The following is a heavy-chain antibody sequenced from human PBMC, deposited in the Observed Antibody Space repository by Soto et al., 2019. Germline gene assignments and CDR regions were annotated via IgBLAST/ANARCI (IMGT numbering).Heavy chain of an antibody. V-gene: IGHV3-23*01. CDR2: ISGSGGST. CDR3: AKEKIPAAGYGYYYGLDV. CDR1: GFTFSSYA. J-gene: IGHJ6*02. Sequence: GGSLRLSCAASGFTFSSYAMSWVRQAPGKGLEWVSAISGSGGSTYYADSVKGRFTISRDNSKNTLYLQMNSLRAEDTAVYYCAKEKIPAAGYGYYYGLDVWGQGTTVTVSS. D-gene: IGHD6-13*01.